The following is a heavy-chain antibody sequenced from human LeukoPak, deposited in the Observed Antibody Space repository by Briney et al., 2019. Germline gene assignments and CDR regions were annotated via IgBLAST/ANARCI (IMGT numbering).Heavy chain of an antibody. D-gene: IGHD1-1*01. Sequence: SETLSLTCTVSGGSISNYYWSWIRQPPGKGLEWIGYIYYSGSTNYNPSLKSRVTISVDTSKNQFSLKLNSVTAADTAVYYCSKRTGLGYWGQGILVTVTS. V-gene: IGHV4-59*08. J-gene: IGHJ4*02. CDR3: SKRTGLGY. CDR1: GGSISNYY. CDR2: IYYSGST.